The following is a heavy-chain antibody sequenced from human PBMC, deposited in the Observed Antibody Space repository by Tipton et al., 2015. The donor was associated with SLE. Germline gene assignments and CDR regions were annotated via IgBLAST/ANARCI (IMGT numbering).Heavy chain of an antibody. D-gene: IGHD6-13*01. CDR2: IYHSGST. CDR1: GGSISSGYY. Sequence: TLSLTCTVSGGSISSGYYWGWIRQPPGKGLEWIGSIYHSGSTYYNPSLKSRVTISVDTSKNQSSLKLSSVTAADTAVYYCARDSSSWYYFDYWGQGTLVTVSS. J-gene: IGHJ4*02. V-gene: IGHV4-38-2*02. CDR3: ARDSSSWYYFDY.